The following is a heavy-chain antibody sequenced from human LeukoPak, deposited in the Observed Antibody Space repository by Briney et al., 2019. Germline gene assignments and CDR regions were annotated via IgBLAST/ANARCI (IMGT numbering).Heavy chain of an antibody. Sequence: SETLSLTCSVSGGSISSYHWGWIRQPPGKGLGWIGSIYYTGNTYYNASLKSQVSISIDTSKNPFSLKLTYVTAADPAVYYCVRDGYYYDSSGYYRFDYWVQGTLVTVCS. D-gene: IGHD3-22*01. CDR1: GGSISSYH. CDR2: IYYTGNT. CDR3: VRDGYYYDSSGYYRFDY. V-gene: IGHV4-59*04. J-gene: IGHJ4*02.